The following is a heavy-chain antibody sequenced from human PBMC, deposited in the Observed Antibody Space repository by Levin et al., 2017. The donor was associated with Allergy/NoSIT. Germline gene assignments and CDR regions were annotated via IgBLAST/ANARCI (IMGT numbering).Heavy chain of an antibody. V-gene: IGHV4-34*01. D-gene: IGHD3-22*01. CDR3: ARDPYYYDDSSAYYPAAY. CDR2: INHSGST. Sequence: SETLSLTCAVYGGSFSGYYWSWIRQPPGKGLEWIGEINHSGSTNYNPSLKSRVTISVDTSKNQFSLKLSSVTAADTAVYYCARDPYYYDDSSAYYPAAYWGQGTLVTVSS. CDR1: GGSFSGYY. J-gene: IGHJ4*02.